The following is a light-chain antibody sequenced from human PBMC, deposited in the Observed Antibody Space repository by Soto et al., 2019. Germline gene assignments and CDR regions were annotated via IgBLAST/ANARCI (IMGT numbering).Light chain of an antibody. V-gene: IGKV3-15*01. CDR2: VAS. CDR3: QQYNRWPLT. CDR1: QSVNSN. Sequence: EIVMTQSPATLSVSPGERATLSCRASQSVNSNLAWYQQKPGQAHRLLIYVASTRATGIPARFSGSGSGTEFTLTISSLQSEDFAVYYCQQYNRWPLTFGGGTKVEIK. J-gene: IGKJ4*01.